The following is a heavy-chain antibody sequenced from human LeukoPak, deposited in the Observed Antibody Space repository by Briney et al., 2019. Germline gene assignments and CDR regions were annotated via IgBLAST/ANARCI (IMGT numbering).Heavy chain of an antibody. D-gene: IGHD6-19*01. CDR1: GFTFSSYS. Sequence: GSLRLSCAASGFTFSSYSMNWVRQAPGKGLEWVSSISSSSSYIYYADSVKGRFTISRDNAKNSLYLQMNSLRAEDTAVYYCARGHSSGSEYYFDYWGQGTLVTVSS. V-gene: IGHV3-21*01. CDR3: ARGHSSGSEYYFDY. CDR2: ISSSSSYI. J-gene: IGHJ4*02.